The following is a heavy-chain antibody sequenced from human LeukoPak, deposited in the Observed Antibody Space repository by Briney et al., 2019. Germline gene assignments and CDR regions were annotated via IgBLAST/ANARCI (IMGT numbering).Heavy chain of an antibody. V-gene: IGHV4-59*01. CDR2: IYYSGTT. J-gene: IGHJ4*02. D-gene: IGHD6-13*01. CDR3: ARGVYIAAAQYAY. Sequence: PSETLSLTCAVYGGSISSYYWSWIRQPPGKGLEWIGYIYYSGTTNYNPSLKSRVTISVDTSKNQFSLKLSSVTAADTAVYYCARGVYIAAAQYAYWGQGTLVTVSS. CDR1: GGSISSYY.